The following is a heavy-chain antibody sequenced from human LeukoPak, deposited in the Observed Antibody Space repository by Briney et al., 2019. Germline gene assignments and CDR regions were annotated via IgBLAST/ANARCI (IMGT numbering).Heavy chain of an antibody. J-gene: IGHJ5*02. V-gene: IGHV4-39*07. CDR3: ARDTITGVTTSWFDP. CDR2: IYYSGST. D-gene: IGHD4-11*01. CDR1: GASISSSSYY. Sequence: SETLSLTCTVSGASISSSSYYWGWIRQPPGKGLEWIGSIYYSGSTYYNPSLKSRVTISVDTSKNQFSLKLSSVTAADTAVYYCARDTITGVTTSWFDPWGQGTLVTVSS.